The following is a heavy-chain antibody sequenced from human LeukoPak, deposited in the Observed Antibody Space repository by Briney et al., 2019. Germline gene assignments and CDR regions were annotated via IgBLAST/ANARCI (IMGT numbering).Heavy chain of an antibody. CDR3: ARDSLPSYYGMDV. Sequence: GGSLRLSCSASGFTFSSYSMNWVRQAPGKGLEWVSYISSSSSTIYYADSVKGRFTISRDNAKNSLYLQMNSLRAEDTAVYYCARDSLPSYYGMDVWGQGTTVTVS. J-gene: IGHJ6*02. CDR2: ISSSSSTI. D-gene: IGHD3-10*01. V-gene: IGHV3-48*04. CDR1: GFTFSSYS.